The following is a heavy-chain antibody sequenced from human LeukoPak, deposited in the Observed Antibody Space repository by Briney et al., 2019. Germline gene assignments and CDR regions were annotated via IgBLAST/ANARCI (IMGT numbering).Heavy chain of an antibody. D-gene: IGHD3-3*01. CDR2: ISYDGSNK. Sequence: GRSLRLSCAASGFTFSSYAMHWVRQAPGKGLEWVAVISYDGSNKYYGDSVKGRFTISRDNSKNTLYLQMNSLRAEDTAVYYCAKIGVGYYYFDYWGQGTLVTVSS. V-gene: IGHV3-30-3*02. J-gene: IGHJ4*02. CDR3: AKIGVGYYYFDY. CDR1: GFTFSSYA.